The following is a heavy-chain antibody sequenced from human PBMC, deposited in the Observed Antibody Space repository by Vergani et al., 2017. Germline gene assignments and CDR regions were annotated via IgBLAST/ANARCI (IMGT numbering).Heavy chain of an antibody. D-gene: IGHD3-9*01. CDR1: GDSMKNEDFH. CDR2: ISHTGSA. Sequence: QVVLQESGPGLVKASQTLSLTCTVPGDSMKNEDFHWSWIRHPPGKGLEWIGYISHTGSAYYNPSLKGRVTLLVDTSKNQFSLTMISVTDADAAVYFCATRGDYDPLTGKTNYFDPWGQGTLVTVSS. CDR3: ATRGDYDPLTGKTNYFDP. V-gene: IGHV4-31*03. J-gene: IGHJ5*02.